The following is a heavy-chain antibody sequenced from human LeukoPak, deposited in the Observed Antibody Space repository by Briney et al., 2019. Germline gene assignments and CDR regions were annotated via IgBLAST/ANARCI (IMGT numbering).Heavy chain of an antibody. Sequence: PGGSLRLSCAASGFTFDDYAMHWVRQAPGKGLEGVSGISWNSGSIGYADSVKGRFTISRDNAKNSLYLQMNSLRAEDTALYYCAKEDSSGSGWFGGVLVHWGQGTLVTVSS. CDR2: ISWNSGSI. CDR3: AKEDSSGSGWFGGVLVH. J-gene: IGHJ4*02. V-gene: IGHV3-9*01. D-gene: IGHD6-19*01. CDR1: GFTFDDYA.